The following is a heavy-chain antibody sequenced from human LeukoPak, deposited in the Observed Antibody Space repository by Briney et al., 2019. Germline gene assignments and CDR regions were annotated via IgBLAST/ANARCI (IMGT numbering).Heavy chain of an antibody. V-gene: IGHV4-39*01. CDR3: VRRLSYYDSSGYRNWFDP. Sequence: SETLSLTCTVSGGSISSSSYYWGWIRQPPGKGLEWIGSIYYSGSTYYNPSLKSRVTISVDTSKNQFSLKLSSVTAADTAVYYCVRRLSYYDSSGYRNWFDPGGQGTLVTVSS. D-gene: IGHD3-22*01. J-gene: IGHJ5*02. CDR2: IYYSGST. CDR1: GGSISSSSYY.